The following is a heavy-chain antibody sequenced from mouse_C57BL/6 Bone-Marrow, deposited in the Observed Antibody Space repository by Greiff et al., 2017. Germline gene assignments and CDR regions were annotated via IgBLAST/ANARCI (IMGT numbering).Heavy chain of an antibody. CDR2: IYPRDGST. V-gene: IGHV1-78*01. CDR1: GYTFTDHT. CDR3: RDYGSSYEGY. Sequence: QVQLQQSDAELVKPGASVKISCKVSGYTFTDHTIHWMKQRPEQGLEWIGYIYPRDGSTKYNEKFKGKATLTVDTSSSTAYMQLSSLTSEDSAVYYCRDYGSSYEGYWGQGTTLTVSS. J-gene: IGHJ2*01. D-gene: IGHD1-1*01.